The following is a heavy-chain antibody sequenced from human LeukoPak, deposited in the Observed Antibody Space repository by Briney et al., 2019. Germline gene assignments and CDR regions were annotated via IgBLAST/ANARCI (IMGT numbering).Heavy chain of an antibody. Sequence: PSETLSLTCSVSGGSIGTFFRTWIRQPPGQGLEWVGYVSCVGTSYNASLKSRLTVSLDTSRTQFFLNLTSVTAADTGVYYCARGMRIAVAGYWFDPWGQGTLVTVSS. V-gene: IGHV4-59*01. CDR1: GGSIGTFF. J-gene: IGHJ5*02. CDR3: ARGMRIAVAGYWFDP. D-gene: IGHD6-19*01. CDR2: VSCVGT.